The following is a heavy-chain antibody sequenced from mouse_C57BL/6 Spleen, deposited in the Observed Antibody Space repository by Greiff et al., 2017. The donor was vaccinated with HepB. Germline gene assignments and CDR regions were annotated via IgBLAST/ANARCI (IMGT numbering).Heavy chain of an antibody. D-gene: IGHD1-1*01. Sequence: VQLQQSGAELVRPGASVKLSCTASGFNIKDYYMHWVKQRPEQGLEWIGRIDPEDGDTEYAPKFQGKATMTADTSSNTAYLQLSSLTSEDTAVYYCTGTTVVDYWYFDVWGTGTTVTVSS. J-gene: IGHJ1*03. CDR3: TGTTVVDYWYFDV. CDR2: IDPEDGDT. V-gene: IGHV14-1*01. CDR1: GFNIKDYY.